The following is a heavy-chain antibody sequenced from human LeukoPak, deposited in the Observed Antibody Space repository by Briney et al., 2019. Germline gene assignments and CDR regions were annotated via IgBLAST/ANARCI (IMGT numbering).Heavy chain of an antibody. V-gene: IGHV3-23*01. D-gene: IGHD6-13*01. Sequence: PGGSLTLSCAASGFTFSSYAMRWVRQAPGPGLEGVSAISGSGGSTYYADSVQGRFTISRDNSKNTLYLQMNSLRAEDTAVYYCAKGEANDPGYTDYSGQGTLVTVSS. CDR1: GFTFSSYA. J-gene: IGHJ4*02. CDR2: ISGSGGST. CDR3: AKGEANDPGYTDY.